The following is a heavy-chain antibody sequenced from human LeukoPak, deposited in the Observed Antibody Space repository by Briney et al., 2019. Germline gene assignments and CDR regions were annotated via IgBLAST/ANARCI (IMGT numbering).Heavy chain of an antibody. V-gene: IGHV4-4*02. Sequence: SETLSLTCAVSGGSISSSNWWSWVRQPPGKGLEWIGEIYHSGSTNYNPSLKSRVTISVDKSKNQFSLKLSSVTAADTAVYYCARSYGDYAFAYDYWGQGTLVTVSS. CDR3: ARSYGDYAFAYDY. CDR2: IYHSGST. J-gene: IGHJ4*02. D-gene: IGHD4-17*01. CDR1: GGSISSSNW.